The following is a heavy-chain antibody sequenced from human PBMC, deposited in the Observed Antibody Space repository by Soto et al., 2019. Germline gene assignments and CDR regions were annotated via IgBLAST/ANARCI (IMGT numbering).Heavy chain of an antibody. J-gene: IGHJ5*02. Sequence: VQLQESGPGLVKPSETLSLTCTVSGGSLSTYYWSWIRQPPGQGLEWIGHIPDSGSANYNPSLRGRRTISVDTSKNQFSLRLSSVTAADAAVYYCAGGSRDRGTWFEDWFNPLGQGTLVIVSS. CDR1: GGSLSTYY. D-gene: IGHD3-22*01. CDR3: AGGSRDRGTWFEDWFNP. V-gene: IGHV4-4*08. CDR2: IPDSGSA.